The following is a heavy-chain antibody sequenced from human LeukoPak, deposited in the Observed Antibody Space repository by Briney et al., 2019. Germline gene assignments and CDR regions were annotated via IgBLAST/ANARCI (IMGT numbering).Heavy chain of an antibody. CDR2: IIPIFGTA. V-gene: IGHV1-69*05. Sequence: GSSVKVSCKASGGTFSSYGISWVRQAPGQGLEWMGGIIPIFGTANYAQKFQGRVTITTDESTSTAYMELSSLRSEDTAVYYCARGTYCSGGSCHSNWFDPWGQGTLVTVSS. D-gene: IGHD2-15*01. CDR3: ARGTYCSGGSCHSNWFDP. J-gene: IGHJ5*02. CDR1: GGTFSSYG.